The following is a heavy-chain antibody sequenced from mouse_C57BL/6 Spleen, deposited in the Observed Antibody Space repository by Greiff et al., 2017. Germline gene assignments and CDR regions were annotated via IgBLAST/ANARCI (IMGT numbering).Heavy chain of an antibody. V-gene: IGHV1-50*01. J-gene: IGHJ2*01. Sequence: QVQLKQPGAELVKPGASVKLSCKASGYTFTSYWMQWVKQRPGQGLEWIGEIDPSDSYTNYNQKFKGKATLTVDTSSSTAYMQLSSLTSEDSAVYYCASSAYPDYWGQGTTLTVSS. CDR2: IDPSDSYT. CDR3: ASSAYPDY. CDR1: GYTFTSYW. D-gene: IGHD2-10*01.